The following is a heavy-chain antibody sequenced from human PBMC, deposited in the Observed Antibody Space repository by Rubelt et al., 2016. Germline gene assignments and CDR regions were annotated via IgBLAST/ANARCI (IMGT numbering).Heavy chain of an antibody. D-gene: IGHD2-21*02. Sequence: QLQLQESGPGLVKPSETLSLTCTVSGASITSSGYYWGWIRQPPGKGLEWIGEIYRSGRTNYNPSLKSRVTIPVDKSKNQFSLILSSVNAADTAVYYCALTTIIPGMDVWGQGTTVTVSS. CDR1: GASITSSGYY. CDR2: IYRSGRT. J-gene: IGHJ6*02. CDR3: ALTTIIPGMDV. V-gene: IGHV4-39*07.